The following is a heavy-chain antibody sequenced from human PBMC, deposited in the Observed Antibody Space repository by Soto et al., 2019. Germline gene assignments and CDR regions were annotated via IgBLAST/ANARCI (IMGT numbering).Heavy chain of an antibody. V-gene: IGHV4-31*03. Sequence: SETLSLTCTVSGGSISSGGYYWSWIRQHPGKGLEWIGYIYYSGSTYYNPSLKSRVTISVDTSKNQFSLKLSSVTAADTAVYYCTRYSSGYYMDVWGKGTTVTVSS. J-gene: IGHJ6*03. CDR1: GGSISSGGYY. D-gene: IGHD6-19*01. CDR3: TRYSSGYYMDV. CDR2: IYYSGST.